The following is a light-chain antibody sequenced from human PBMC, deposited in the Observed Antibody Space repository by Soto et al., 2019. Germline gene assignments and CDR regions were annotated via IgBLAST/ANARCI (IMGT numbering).Light chain of an antibody. V-gene: IGKV1-6*01. Sequence: IQMTQSPSSLSASVGDRVTISCRASQGIRSDLAWYQQKPGKVPKLLIYGASKLESGVPSRFSGSGFGTDFTLTISSLQPEDFAIYYCLQDYNFPWALGQGTKVEIK. CDR1: QGIRSD. CDR3: LQDYNFPWA. CDR2: GAS. J-gene: IGKJ1*01.